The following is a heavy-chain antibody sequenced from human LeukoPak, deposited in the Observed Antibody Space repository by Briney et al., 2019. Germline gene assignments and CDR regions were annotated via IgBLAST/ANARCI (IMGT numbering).Heavy chain of an antibody. CDR1: GGSISSRNYY. D-gene: IGHD3-10*01. V-gene: IGHV4-61*02. J-gene: IGHJ5*02. CDR2: IYTSGST. CDR3: VSAKFLVRGVSWFDH. Sequence: SETLSLTSTVSGGSISSRNYYWRWIRQPAGKGLEWIVRIYTSGSTNYNPSLKSRVTISVDTSKNQFSLKLTSVTAADTAVYYCVSAKFLVRGVSWFDHWGQGTLVTVSS.